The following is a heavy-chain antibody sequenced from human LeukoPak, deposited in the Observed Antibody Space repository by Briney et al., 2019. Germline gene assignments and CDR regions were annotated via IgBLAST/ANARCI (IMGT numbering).Heavy chain of an antibody. J-gene: IGHJ6*03. CDR3: ARDSACYDFWSGYSYYYYMDV. Sequence: GGSLRLSCAASGFTFSSYWMSWVRQAQGKGLEWVANIKQDGSEKYYVDSVKGRFTISRDNAKNSLYLQMNSLRAEDTAVYYCARDSACYDFWSGYSYYYYMDVWGKGTTVTVSS. D-gene: IGHD3-3*01. V-gene: IGHV3-7*01. CDR2: IKQDGSEK. CDR1: GFTFSSYW.